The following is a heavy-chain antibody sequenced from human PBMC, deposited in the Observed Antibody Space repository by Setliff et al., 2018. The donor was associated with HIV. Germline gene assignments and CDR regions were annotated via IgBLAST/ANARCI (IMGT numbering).Heavy chain of an antibody. J-gene: IGHJ4*02. CDR3: ARVGGNSRYYFDY. D-gene: IGHD2-21*02. CDR2: IYYSGST. CDR1: GGSIGSGSHY. Sequence: PSETLSLTCTVSGGSIGSGSHYWSWIRQHPGKGLEWIGYIYYSGSTYYNPSLKSRVTISVDTSKNQFSLKLSSVTAADTAVYYCARVGGNSRYYFDYWGQGTLVTVSS. V-gene: IGHV4-31*03.